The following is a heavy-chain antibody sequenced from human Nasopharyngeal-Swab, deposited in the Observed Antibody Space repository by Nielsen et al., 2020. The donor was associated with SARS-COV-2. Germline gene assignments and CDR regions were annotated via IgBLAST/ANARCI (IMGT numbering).Heavy chain of an antibody. CDR2: ISSSSSYT. D-gene: IGHD6-13*01. CDR1: GFTFSSYS. V-gene: IGHV3-21*04. CDR3: AKLGYDLGYSSSWYY. Sequence: GGSLRLSCAASGFTFSSYSMNWVRQAPGKGLEWVSSISSSSSYTYYADSVKGRFTISRDNSKNTLYLQMNSLRAEDTAVYYCAKLGYDLGYSSSWYYWGQGTLVTVSS. J-gene: IGHJ4*02.